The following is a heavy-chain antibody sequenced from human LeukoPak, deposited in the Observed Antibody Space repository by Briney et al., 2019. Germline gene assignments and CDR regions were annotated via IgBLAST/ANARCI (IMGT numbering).Heavy chain of an antibody. Sequence: SETLSLTCGVYGEPFSRHYWTWIRQPPGKGLEWIGEINHSRSTTSNPSLNNRVTISVDTSKNQFSLKLTSVTAADTAVYYWARPRYGSGSLDSWGQGTLVTVSS. D-gene: IGHD3-10*01. CDR3: ARPRYGSGSLDS. J-gene: IGHJ4*02. V-gene: IGHV4-34*01. CDR1: GEPFSRHY. CDR2: INHSRST.